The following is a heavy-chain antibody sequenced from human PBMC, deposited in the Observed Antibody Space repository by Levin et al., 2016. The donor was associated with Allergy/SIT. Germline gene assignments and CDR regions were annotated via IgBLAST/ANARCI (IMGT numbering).Heavy chain of an antibody. J-gene: IGHJ4*02. CDR1: GFTFSSYA. CDR3: AKTGPGIAPPGSDPQFDY. CDR2: ISGSGYST. Sequence: GESLKISCAASGFTFSSYAMSWVRQAPGKGLEWVSGISGSGYSTYYADSMKGRFTISRDNSINTMYLQMNSLRTEDTAVYYCAKTGPGIAPPGSDPQFDYWGQGTLVTVSS. V-gene: IGHV3-23*01. D-gene: IGHD6-13*01.